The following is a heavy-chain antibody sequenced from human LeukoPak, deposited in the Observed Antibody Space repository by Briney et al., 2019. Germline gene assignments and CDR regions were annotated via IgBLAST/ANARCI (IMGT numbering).Heavy chain of an antibody. CDR1: GDSISSYY. CDR2: IYTSGST. V-gene: IGHV4-4*07. J-gene: IGHJ4*02. D-gene: IGHD6-13*01. Sequence: PSETLSLTCTASGDSISSYYLSWIRQPAGKGLEWIGRIYTSGSTHYNPSLKSRVTISLDKSKNHFSLKLSSVTAADTAVYYCAREGYSNSWAQFGQFDYWGQGTLVTVSS. CDR3: AREGYSNSWAQFGQFDY.